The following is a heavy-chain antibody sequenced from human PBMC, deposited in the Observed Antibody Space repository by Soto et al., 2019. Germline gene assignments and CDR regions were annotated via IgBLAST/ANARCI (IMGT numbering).Heavy chain of an antibody. D-gene: IGHD3-3*01. CDR3: ARQNFWSGYDPAFDI. J-gene: IGHJ3*02. CDR2: IYPGDSDT. Sequence: GESLKISCKGSGYSFTSYWIGWVRQMPGKGLEWMGIIYPGDSDTRYSPSFQGQVTISADKSISTAYLQWSSLKASDTAMYYCARQNFWSGYDPAFDIWGQGTMVTV. V-gene: IGHV5-51*01. CDR1: GYSFTSYW.